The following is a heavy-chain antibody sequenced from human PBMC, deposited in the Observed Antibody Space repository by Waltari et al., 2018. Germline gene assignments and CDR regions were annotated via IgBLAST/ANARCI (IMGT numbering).Heavy chain of an antibody. CDR2: INHSGST. CDR3: ARGGIDHVVVVAATDAFDI. CDR1: GGSFSGYY. V-gene: IGHV4-34*01. J-gene: IGHJ3*02. Sequence: QVQLQQWGAGLLKPSETLSLTCAVYGGSFSGYYWSWIRQPQGTGLEWIGEINHSGSTNYNPSLKSRVTISVDTSKNQFSLKLSSVTAADTAVYYCARGGIDHVVVVAATDAFDIWGQGTMVTVSS. D-gene: IGHD2-15*01.